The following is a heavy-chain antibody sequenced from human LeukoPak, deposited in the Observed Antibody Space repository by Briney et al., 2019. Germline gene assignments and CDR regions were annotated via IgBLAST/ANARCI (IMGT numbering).Heavy chain of an antibody. J-gene: IGHJ4*02. Sequence: GGSLRLSCAASGFTFSSYSMNWVRQAPGKGLEWVSSISSSSSYIYYADSVKGRFTISRDSSKNTLYLQMTGLGADDTAVYYCAKDRGDTHGHELFDYRGQGTLVTVSP. CDR1: GFTFSSYS. CDR2: ISSSSSYI. V-gene: IGHV3-21*04. D-gene: IGHD3-16*01. CDR3: AKDRGDTHGHELFDY.